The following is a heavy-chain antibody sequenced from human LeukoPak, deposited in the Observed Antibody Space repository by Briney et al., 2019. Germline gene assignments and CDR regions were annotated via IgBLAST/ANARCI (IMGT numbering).Heavy chain of an antibody. CDR3: ARGYSISREATFDY. D-gene: IGHD4-11*01. J-gene: IGHJ4*02. V-gene: IGHV1-69*05. Sequence: APVKVSCKASGGTFSSYAISWVRQAPGQGLEWMGGIIPIFGTANYAQKFQGRVTITTDESTSTAYMELSSLRSEDTAVYYCARGYSISREATFDYWGQGTLVTVSS. CDR2: IIPIFGTA. CDR1: GGTFSSYA.